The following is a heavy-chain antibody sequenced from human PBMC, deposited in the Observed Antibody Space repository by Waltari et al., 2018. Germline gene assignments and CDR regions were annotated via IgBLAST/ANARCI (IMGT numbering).Heavy chain of an antibody. CDR2: INTEGKTT. CDR1: GFTFSTYW. D-gene: IGHD5-12*01. Sequence: EVQLVESGGGLVQPGGSLRLSCVASGFTFSTYWMHWVRQAPGQGLVWVSHINTEGKTTNYACSVKVRFTISRDNAKKTLYLQMNSLRAEDTAVYYCVRAGYSNWDFDYWGQGALVTVSS. CDR3: VRAGYSNWDFDY. V-gene: IGHV3-74*01. J-gene: IGHJ4*02.